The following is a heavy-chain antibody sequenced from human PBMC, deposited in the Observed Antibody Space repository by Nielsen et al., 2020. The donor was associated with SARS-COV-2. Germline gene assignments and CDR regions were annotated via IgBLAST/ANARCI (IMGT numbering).Heavy chain of an antibody. V-gene: IGHV3-30*04. Sequence: GGSLRLSCAASGSTFSSYAMHWVRQAPGKGLEWVAVISYDGSNKYYADSVKGRFTISRDNSKNTLYLQMNSLRAEDTAVYYCAKDIKQQLDYYFDYWGQGTLVTVSS. CDR1: GSTFSSYA. D-gene: IGHD6-13*01. J-gene: IGHJ4*02. CDR3: AKDIKQQLDYYFDY. CDR2: ISYDGSNK.